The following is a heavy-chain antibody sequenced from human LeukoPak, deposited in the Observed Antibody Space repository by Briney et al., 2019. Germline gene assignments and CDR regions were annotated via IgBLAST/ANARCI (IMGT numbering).Heavy chain of an antibody. D-gene: IGHD1-14*01. CDR1: GFSFSDAW. V-gene: IGHV3-15*01. Sequence: PGGSLRLSCAGSGFSFSDAWFNWVRQTPEKGLEWVAGIKRQTEGWAKDYAAPVKGRFTISRDDSKSTVYLQMNSLEIEDTAVYFCSRNADHDWWGQGTLVTVSS. CDR2: IKRQTEGWAK. CDR3: SRNADHDW. J-gene: IGHJ4*02.